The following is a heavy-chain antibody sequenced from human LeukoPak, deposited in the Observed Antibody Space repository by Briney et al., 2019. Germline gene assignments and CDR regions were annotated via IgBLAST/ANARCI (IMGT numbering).Heavy chain of an antibody. CDR3: AKEYYDFRSGYPHDY. Sequence: GASVKVSCKASGYTFISYYIHWVRQAPGQGHEWMGIINPNDGNTSYAQKFQGRVTMTSDMSTSTVYMELSSLRAKDTAVYYCAKEYYDFRSGYPHDYWGQGTLVTVSS. V-gene: IGHV1-46*01. CDR2: INPNDGNT. J-gene: IGHJ4*02. D-gene: IGHD3-3*01. CDR1: GYTFISYY.